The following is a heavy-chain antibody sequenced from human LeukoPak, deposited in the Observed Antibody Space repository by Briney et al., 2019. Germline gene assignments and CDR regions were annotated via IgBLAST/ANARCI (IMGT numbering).Heavy chain of an antibody. CDR1: GFTFSSYG. J-gene: IGHJ4*02. Sequence: GGSLRLSCAASGFTFSSYGMHWVRQAPGKGLEWVAAISYDGSNKYYADSVKGRFTLSRDNSKSTLYLQMNSLRAEDTAVYYCARPDQYNWNYWYYFDYWGQGTLVTVSS. V-gene: IGHV3-30*19. CDR3: ARPDQYNWNYWYYFDY. CDR2: ISYDGSNK. D-gene: IGHD1-7*01.